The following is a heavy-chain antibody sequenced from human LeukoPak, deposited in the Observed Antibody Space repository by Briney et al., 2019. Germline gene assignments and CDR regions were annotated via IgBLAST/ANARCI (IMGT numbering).Heavy chain of an antibody. V-gene: IGHV4-59*08. Sequence: SETLSLTCTVSGGSISSYYWSWIRQPPGKGLEWIGYIYYSGSTNYNPSLKSRVTISVDTSKNQFSLKLSSVTAADTAVYYCARHGGWYVLDYWGQGTLVTVSS. CDR3: ARHGGWYVLDY. D-gene: IGHD6-19*01. J-gene: IGHJ4*02. CDR1: GGSISSYY. CDR2: IYYSGST.